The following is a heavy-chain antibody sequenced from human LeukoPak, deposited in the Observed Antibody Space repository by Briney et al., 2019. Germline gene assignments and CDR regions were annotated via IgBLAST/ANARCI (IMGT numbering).Heavy chain of an antibody. CDR1: GFTFSDYY. V-gene: IGHV3-11*01. Sequence: GSLRLSCAASGFTFSDYYMSWIRQAPGKGLEWVSYISSSGSTIYYADSVKGRFTISRDNAKNSLYLQMNSLRAEDTAVYYCARDGQRRSSWHSGGYYYYYMDVWGKGTTVTVSS. J-gene: IGHJ6*03. CDR3: ARDGQRRSSWHSGGYYYYYMDV. CDR2: ISSSGSTI. D-gene: IGHD6-13*01.